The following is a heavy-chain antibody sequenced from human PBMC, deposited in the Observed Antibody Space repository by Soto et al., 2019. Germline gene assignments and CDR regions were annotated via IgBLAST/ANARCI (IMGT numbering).Heavy chain of an antibody. CDR1: GVTFSSYA. CDR2: VSKSGLDT. V-gene: IGHV3-23*01. J-gene: IGHJ5*02. D-gene: IGHD2-15*01. CDR3: AKDGPDIVVVVAATGNWFDP. Sequence: PGGSLRLSCVASGVTFSSYAMSWVRQAPGKGLEWVSAVSKSGLDTNYADFVKGRFTISRDNSKNTLYLQMNSLRAEDTAVYYCAKDGPDIVVVVAATGNWFDPWGQGTLVTVSS.